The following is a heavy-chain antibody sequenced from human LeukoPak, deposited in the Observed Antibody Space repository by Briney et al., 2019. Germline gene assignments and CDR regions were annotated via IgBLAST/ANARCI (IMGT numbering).Heavy chain of an antibody. CDR1: GGSISSYY. V-gene: IGHV4-59*01. Sequence: SETLSLTCTVSGGSISSYYWSWIRQPPGKGLEWIGYVYNSGSPNYNPSLKSRVTISVDTSKNQFSLKLNSVTAADTAVYYCARVSGSGWYVPTFDYWGQGTLVTVSS. D-gene: IGHD6-19*01. CDR3: ARVSGSGWYVPTFDY. J-gene: IGHJ4*02. CDR2: VYNSGSP.